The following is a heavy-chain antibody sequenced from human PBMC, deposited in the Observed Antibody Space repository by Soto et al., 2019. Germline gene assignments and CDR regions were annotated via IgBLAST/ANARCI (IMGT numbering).Heavy chain of an antibody. Sequence: CGSLRLSCAGSGFTLNTFSMNWVRQAPGKGLEWVSYISSSRATIHYADSVKGRFTISRDDAKNSLYLQMNSLRDDDTAVYYCVRGRSDSLMDVWGQGTPVTVS. V-gene: IGHV3-48*02. CDR3: VRGRSDSLMDV. CDR1: GFTLNTFS. J-gene: IGHJ6*02. CDR2: ISSSRATI.